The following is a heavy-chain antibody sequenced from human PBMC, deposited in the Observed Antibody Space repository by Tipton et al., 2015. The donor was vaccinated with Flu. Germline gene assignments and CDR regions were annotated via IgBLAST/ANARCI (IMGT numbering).Heavy chain of an antibody. CDR3: ARYAANWGVLDV. Sequence: TLSLTCTVSGDSTKSDDYYWSWIRQPPGKGLEWIGYIYSSGASYHNPSLKSRVSTSIDTPKTQFSLKLSSVTAADTATYYCARYAANWGVLDVWGQGTKVTVSS. CDR2: IYSSGAS. J-gene: IGHJ3*01. V-gene: IGHV4-30-4*01. D-gene: IGHD7-27*01. CDR1: GDSTKSDDYY.